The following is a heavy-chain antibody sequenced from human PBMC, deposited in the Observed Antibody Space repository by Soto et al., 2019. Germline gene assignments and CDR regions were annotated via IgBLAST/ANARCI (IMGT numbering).Heavy chain of an antibody. CDR2: ISYDGSNK. D-gene: IGHD3-22*01. V-gene: IGHV3-30-3*01. Sequence: GGSLRLSCAASGFTFSSYAMHWVRQAPGKGLEWVAVISYDGSNKYYADSVKGRFTISRDNSKNTLYLQMNSLRAEDTAVYYCARGTPLDSSGYYVDYWGQGT. CDR3: ARGTPLDSSGYYVDY. J-gene: IGHJ4*02. CDR1: GFTFSSYA.